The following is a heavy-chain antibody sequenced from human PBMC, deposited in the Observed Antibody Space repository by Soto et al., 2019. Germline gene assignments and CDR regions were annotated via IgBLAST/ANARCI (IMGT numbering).Heavy chain of an antibody. Sequence: QVQLVQSGAEVKKPGASVKVSCKTSGYTYTEYPIHWVRQAPGQGLEWMGWINVGNGNAKYSQKFQGRVTMTRDTSASTGYMELSSLGSEDTAVYDCTSSSERGYWGQGTLVTVSS. CDR2: INVGNGNA. CDR3: TSSSERGY. V-gene: IGHV1-3*01. J-gene: IGHJ4*02. CDR1: GYTYTEYP.